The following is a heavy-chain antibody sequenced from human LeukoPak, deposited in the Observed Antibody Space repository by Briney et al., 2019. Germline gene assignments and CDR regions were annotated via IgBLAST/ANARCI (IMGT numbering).Heavy chain of an antibody. Sequence: PGGSLRLSCAASGFTFRNAWMSWVRQAPGKGLEWVGRIKSRTDGGTTDYAAPVKGRFTISRDDSKNTLYLQMNSLKTEDTAVYYCTSEASYGLDYWGQGTLVTVSS. V-gene: IGHV3-15*01. CDR3: TSEASYGLDY. CDR1: GFTFRNAW. CDR2: IKSRTDGGTT. D-gene: IGHD5-18*01. J-gene: IGHJ4*02.